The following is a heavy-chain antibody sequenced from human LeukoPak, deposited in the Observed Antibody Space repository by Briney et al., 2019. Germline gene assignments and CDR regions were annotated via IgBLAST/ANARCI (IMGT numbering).Heavy chain of an antibody. CDR1: GYIFTGYY. D-gene: IGHD6-6*01. J-gene: IGHJ3*02. CDR3: ARDREYSGPYDAFDI. CDR2: INPNSGGT. V-gene: IGHV1-2*02. Sequence: ASVKVSCKASGYIFTGYYINWVRQAPGEGLEWMGWINPNSGGTNYAQKFQGRVTMTRDTSTSTSYMELSSLRSDDTAVYYCARDREYSGPYDAFDIWGQGTMVTVSS.